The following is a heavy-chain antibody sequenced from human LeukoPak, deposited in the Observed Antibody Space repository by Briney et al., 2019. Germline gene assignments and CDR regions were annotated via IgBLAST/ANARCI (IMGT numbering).Heavy chain of an antibody. CDR1: GYTFISYG. D-gene: IGHD2/OR15-2a*01. V-gene: IGHV1-2*02. Sequence: GASVKVSCKASGYTFISYGISWGRQAPGQGLEWMGWINPDSGGTNNAQKFQGRVTMTRDTSISTAYMGLSRLRSDDTAVYYCARTFYDTLDSDAFDFWGQGTMVIVSS. CDR2: INPDSGGT. J-gene: IGHJ3*01. CDR3: ARTFYDTLDSDAFDF.